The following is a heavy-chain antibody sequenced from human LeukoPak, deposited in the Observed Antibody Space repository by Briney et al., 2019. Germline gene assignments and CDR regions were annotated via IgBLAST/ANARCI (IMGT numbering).Heavy chain of an antibody. J-gene: IGHJ4*02. Sequence: GGSLRLSCAASGFIFSSYAMSWVRQAPGKGLEWVSAISGSAGSTYYADSVKGRFTISRDNAKNSLYLQMNSLRAEDTAVYYCASAYYDSSGPFDYWGQGTLLTVSS. V-gene: IGHV3-23*01. CDR2: ISGSAGST. D-gene: IGHD3-22*01. CDR1: GFIFSSYA. CDR3: ASAYYDSSGPFDY.